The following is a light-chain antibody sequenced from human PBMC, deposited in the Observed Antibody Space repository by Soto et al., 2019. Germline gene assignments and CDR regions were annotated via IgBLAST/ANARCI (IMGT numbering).Light chain of an antibody. J-gene: IGKJ5*01. CDR1: PSVSSN. CDR2: DAS. V-gene: IGKV3-11*01. CDR3: QQRSNWPPWIT. Sequence: IGMTQPPATLSVSTGESATLSCRAIPSVSSNLAWHQQKPGQAPRLLIYDASNRATGIPARFSGSGSGTDFTLTISSLEPEDFAVYYCQQRSNWPPWITFGQGTRLEIK.